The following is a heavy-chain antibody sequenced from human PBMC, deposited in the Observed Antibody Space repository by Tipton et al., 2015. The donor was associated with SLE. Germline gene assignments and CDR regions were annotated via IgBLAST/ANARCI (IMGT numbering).Heavy chain of an antibody. Sequence: GLVKPSETLSLTCTVSGDSVSSHYWAWIRQPPGKGLEWIGNIFYGGNTKYNPSLQSRVTISVDTSKNQVSLKLNSVTAADTAVYYCARGSDGEYVRYFDVWGPGTLVTVSS. CDR3: ARGSDGEYVRYFDV. D-gene: IGHD4-17*01. CDR1: GDSVSSHY. J-gene: IGHJ2*01. CDR2: IFYGGNT. V-gene: IGHV4-59*02.